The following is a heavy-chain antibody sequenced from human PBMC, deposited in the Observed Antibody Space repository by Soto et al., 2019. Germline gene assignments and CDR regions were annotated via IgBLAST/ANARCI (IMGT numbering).Heavy chain of an antibody. CDR3: TRARYGDHFDS. CDR2: IDYSGST. V-gene: IGHV4-59*01. D-gene: IGHD4-17*01. Sequence: SETLSLTCSVSGDSMTGANWGWFRQSPEKGLEWIGYIDYSGSTNYNPSLRSRITITIDTSSNQFSLNLASVTAADAVVYYCTRARYGDHFDSWGQGTPVTVSS. CDR1: GDSMTGAN. J-gene: IGHJ4*02.